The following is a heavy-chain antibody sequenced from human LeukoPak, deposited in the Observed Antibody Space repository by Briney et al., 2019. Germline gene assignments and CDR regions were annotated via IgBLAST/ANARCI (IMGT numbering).Heavy chain of an antibody. V-gene: IGHV4-39*01. D-gene: IGHD6-6*01. Sequence: SETLSLTCTVSGDSISSSSYYWGWIRQPLGKGLEWIGSIYYSGSTYYNPSLKSRVTVSVDTSKNQFSLKLSSVTAADTAVYYCARLAAARLVEDYWGQGTLVTVSS. CDR1: GDSISSSSYY. CDR2: IYYSGST. J-gene: IGHJ4*02. CDR3: ARLAAARLVEDY.